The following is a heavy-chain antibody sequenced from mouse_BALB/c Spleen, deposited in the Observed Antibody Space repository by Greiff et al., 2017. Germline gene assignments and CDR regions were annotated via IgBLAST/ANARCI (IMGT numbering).Heavy chain of an antibody. CDR1: GFNIKDTY. J-gene: IGHJ3*01. D-gene: IGHD2-2*01. CDR3: ARSFYYGYDGGSWFAY. CDR2: IDPANGNT. V-gene: IGHV14-3*02. Sequence: VQLQQSGAELVKPGASVKLSCTASGFNIKDTYMHWVKQRPEQGLEWIGRIDPANGNTKYDPKFQGKDTITADTSSNTAYLQLSSLTSEDTAVYYWARSFYYGYDGGSWFAYWGQGTLVTVSA.